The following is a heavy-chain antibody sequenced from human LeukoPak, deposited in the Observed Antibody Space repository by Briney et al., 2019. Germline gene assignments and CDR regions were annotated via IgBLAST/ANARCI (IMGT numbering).Heavy chain of an antibody. CDR3: ARESPVGSGTDY. CDR2: INPSGGST. Sequence: ASVKVSCKASGYTFTSYYMHWVRQAPGQGLEWMGIINPSGGSTSYAQKFQGRVTMTRDTSTSTVYMELTSLRSEDTAMYYCARESPVGSGTDYWGQGTLVTVSS. CDR1: GYTFTSYY. J-gene: IGHJ4*02. V-gene: IGHV1-46*01. D-gene: IGHD3-10*01.